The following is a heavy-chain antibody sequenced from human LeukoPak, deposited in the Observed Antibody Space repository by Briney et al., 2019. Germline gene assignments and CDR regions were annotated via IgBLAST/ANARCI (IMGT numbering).Heavy chain of an antibody. Sequence: ASVKVSCKASGYTFTTYGVTWGRQAPGQGFKWMGWLNTYNGHTDYAPKLQGRVTMTTDTSTNTAYMDLRSLRFDDTAVYYCARVFCGSTSCYNSFDPWGQGTRSPCP. D-gene: IGHD2-2*01. CDR1: GYTFTTYG. V-gene: IGHV1-18*01. CDR2: LNTYNGHT. J-gene: IGHJ5*02. CDR3: ARVFCGSTSCYNSFDP.